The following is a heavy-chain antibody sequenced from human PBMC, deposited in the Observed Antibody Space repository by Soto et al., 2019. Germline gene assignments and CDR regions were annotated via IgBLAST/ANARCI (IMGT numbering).Heavy chain of an antibody. Sequence: QVQLVQSGAEVKKPGSSVKVSCKASGGTFSSYAISWVRQAPGQGLEWMGGIIPIFGTANYAQKFQGRVTITADESTSTAYMELSSLRSEDTAVYYWARGPGGSSWYWGYYGMDVWGQGTTVTVSS. J-gene: IGHJ6*02. CDR1: GGTFSSYA. CDR2: IIPIFGTA. CDR3: ARGPGGSSWYWGYYGMDV. V-gene: IGHV1-69*12. D-gene: IGHD6-13*01.